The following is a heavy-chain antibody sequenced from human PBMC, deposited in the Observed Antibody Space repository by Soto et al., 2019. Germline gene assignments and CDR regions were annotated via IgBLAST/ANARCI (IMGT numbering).Heavy chain of an antibody. Sequence: QVQLQESGPGLVKPSETLSLTCTVSGGSISSYYWSWIRQPPGKGLEWIGYIYYSGSTNYNPSLKSRVTISVDTSKNQFSLKLSSVTAADTAVYYCARASRDFWSGYYSYYYYYGMDVWGQGTTVTVSS. CDR2: IYYSGST. CDR1: GGSISSYY. CDR3: ARASRDFWSGYYSYYYYYGMDV. D-gene: IGHD3-3*01. V-gene: IGHV4-59*01. J-gene: IGHJ6*02.